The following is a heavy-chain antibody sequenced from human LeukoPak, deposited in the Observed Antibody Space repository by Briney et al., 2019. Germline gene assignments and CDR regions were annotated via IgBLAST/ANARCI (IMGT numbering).Heavy chain of an antibody. D-gene: IGHD4-17*01. CDR1: GFTFSSYS. CDR2: ISSSSTYI. V-gene: IGHV3-21*01. Sequence: GGSLRLSCAASGFTFSSYSMNWVRQAPGKGLEWVSSISSSSTYIYYADSVKGRFTISRDNAKNSLYLQMNSLRAEDTAVYYCATIGYGDYDVDYWGQGTLVTVSS. J-gene: IGHJ4*02. CDR3: ATIGYGDYDVDY.